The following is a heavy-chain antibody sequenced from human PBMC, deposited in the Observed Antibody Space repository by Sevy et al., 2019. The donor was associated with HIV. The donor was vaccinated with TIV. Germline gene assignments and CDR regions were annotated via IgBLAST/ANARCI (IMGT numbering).Heavy chain of an antibody. CDR1: GFTFSSYA. CDR2: ISYDGSNK. CDR3: ARPDYDILPGYSSPPGDY. D-gene: IGHD3-9*01. J-gene: IGHJ4*02. Sequence: GGSLRLSCAASGFTFSSYAMHWVRQAPGKGLEWVAVISYDGSNKYYADSVKGRFTISRDNSKNTLYLQMNSLRAEDTAVYYCARPDYDILPGYSSPPGDYWGKGTLVTVS. V-gene: IGHV3-30-3*01.